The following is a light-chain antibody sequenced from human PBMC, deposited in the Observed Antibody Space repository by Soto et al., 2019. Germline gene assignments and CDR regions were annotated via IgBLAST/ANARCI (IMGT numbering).Light chain of an antibody. CDR1: RSNIGKNT. V-gene: IGLV1-44*01. J-gene: IGLJ3*02. Sequence: QSALTQPPSASGTPGQRVTISCSGSRSNIGKNTVNWYQHLPGTAPKLLIYTNNERPSGVPDRFSGSKSGTSASLAISGLQSEDEADYYCAAWDDSLNAWLFGAGTKLTVL. CDR2: TNN. CDR3: AAWDDSLNAWL.